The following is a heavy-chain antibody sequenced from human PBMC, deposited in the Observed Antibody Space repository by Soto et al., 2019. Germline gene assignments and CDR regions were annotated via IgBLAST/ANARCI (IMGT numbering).Heavy chain of an antibody. J-gene: IGHJ6*02. D-gene: IGHD6-13*01. CDR3: AREAGQLIAAREGYGMDV. Sequence: EVQLVESGGGLVKPGGSLRLSCAASGFTFSSYSMNWVRQAPGKGLEWVSSISSSSSYKYYADSVKGRFTISRDNAKNSLYLQMNSLRAEDTAVYYCAREAGQLIAAREGYGMDVWGQGTTVTVSS. CDR1: GFTFSSYS. V-gene: IGHV3-21*01. CDR2: ISSSSSYK.